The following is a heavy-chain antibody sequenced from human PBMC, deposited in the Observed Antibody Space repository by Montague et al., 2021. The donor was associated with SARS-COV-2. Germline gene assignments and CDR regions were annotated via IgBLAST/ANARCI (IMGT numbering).Heavy chain of an antibody. CDR3: ARNRGWGSRGAGYIDL. CDR1: GGSISGDNYY. Sequence: TLSLTCTVPGGSISGDNYYWTWIRQPPGKGLEWIAYIYYTGSTYYNPSLQSRLRTSLDTSKNQFSLTLTSVTPADTAIHYCARNRGWGSRGAGYIDLWGRGTLVTVSS. CDR2: IYYTGST. V-gene: IGHV4-31*03. J-gene: IGHJ2*01. D-gene: IGHD7-27*01.